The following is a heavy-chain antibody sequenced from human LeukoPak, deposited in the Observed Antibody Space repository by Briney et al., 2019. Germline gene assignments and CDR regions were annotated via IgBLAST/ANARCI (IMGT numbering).Heavy chain of an antibody. CDR3: ARAVAGTWDYFDY. CDR2: IYYSGST. D-gene: IGHD6-19*01. Sequence: SETLSLTCTVSGYSISSSSYYWGWIRQPPGKGLEWIGSIYYSGSTYYNPSLKSRVTISVDTSKNQFSLKLSSVTAADTAVYYCARAVAGTWDYFDYWGQGTLVTVSS. V-gene: IGHV4-39*07. CDR1: GYSISSSSYY. J-gene: IGHJ4*02.